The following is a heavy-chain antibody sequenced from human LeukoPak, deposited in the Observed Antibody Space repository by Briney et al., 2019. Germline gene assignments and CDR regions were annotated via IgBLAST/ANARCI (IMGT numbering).Heavy chain of an antibody. CDR1: GFTFSSYS. V-gene: IGHV3-48*04. J-gene: IGHJ4*02. CDR3: AGVGATGLDY. D-gene: IGHD1-26*01. CDR2: ISSSSSSTI. Sequence: GGSLRLSCAASGFTFSSYSMNWVRQAPGKELEWVSYISSSSSSTIYYADSAKGRFTISRDNAKNSLYLQMNSLRAEDTAVYYCAGVGATGLDYWGQGTLVTVSS.